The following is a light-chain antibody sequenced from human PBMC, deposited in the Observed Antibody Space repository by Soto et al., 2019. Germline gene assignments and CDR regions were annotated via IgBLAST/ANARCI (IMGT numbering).Light chain of an antibody. J-gene: IGKJ5*01. CDR3: QQSSNFIT. CDR2: GAS. CDR1: QSVSSSY. V-gene: IGKV3D-20*02. Sequence: EIVLTQSPGTLSLSPMEIATLSFMASQSVSSSYLAWYQQKPGQAPRLLIYGASSRATGIPDRFSGSGSGTDFTLTISSLETEDFAVYYCQQSSNFITFGQGTRLEIK.